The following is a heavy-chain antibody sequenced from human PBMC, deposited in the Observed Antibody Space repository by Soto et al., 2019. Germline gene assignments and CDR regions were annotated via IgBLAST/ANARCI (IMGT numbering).Heavy chain of an antibody. CDR1: GFTFSRNA. D-gene: IGHD3-10*01. J-gene: IGHJ3*02. CDR3: ARTVGYGSGIGAFDI. CDR2: ISSNGGST. V-gene: IGHV3-64*01. Sequence: EVQLVESGGGLVQPGGSLRLSCAGSGFTFSRNAMHWVRQAPGKGLEYVSAISSNGGSTYYANSVKGRFTISRDNSKNTLYLQMGSLRAEDMAVYYCARTVGYGSGIGAFDIWGQGTMVTVSS.